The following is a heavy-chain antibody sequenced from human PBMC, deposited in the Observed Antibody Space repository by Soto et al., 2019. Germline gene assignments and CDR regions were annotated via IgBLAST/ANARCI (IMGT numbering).Heavy chain of an antibody. J-gene: IGHJ4*02. CDR1: GFTFSTHW. CDR2: ITNDGVST. Sequence: HPGGSLRLSCAASGFTFSTHWMHWVRQPPGKGLVWVSRITNDGVSTSYADSVKGRFTISRDNAENTLYLQMNSLSADDTAVYYCVRDTSVTRVDYWGQGTLVTVSS. D-gene: IGHD4-4*01. CDR3: VRDTSVTRVDY. V-gene: IGHV3-74*01.